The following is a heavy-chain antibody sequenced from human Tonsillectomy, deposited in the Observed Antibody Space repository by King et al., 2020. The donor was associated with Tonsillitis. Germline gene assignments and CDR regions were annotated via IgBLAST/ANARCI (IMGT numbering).Heavy chain of an antibody. D-gene: IGHD2-21*01. Sequence: VQLVESGGGLVQPGGSLRLSCAASGFTFSSYWMSWVRQAPGKGLEWVANIKQDESEKYYVDSVRGRFSISRDNAKNSLYLQMYSLRAEDTAVYYCARDHWIRGEIDYYMDVWGKGTTVTVSS. CDR1: GFTFSSYW. V-gene: IGHV3-7*03. CDR2: IKQDESEK. CDR3: ARDHWIRGEIDYYMDV. J-gene: IGHJ6*03.